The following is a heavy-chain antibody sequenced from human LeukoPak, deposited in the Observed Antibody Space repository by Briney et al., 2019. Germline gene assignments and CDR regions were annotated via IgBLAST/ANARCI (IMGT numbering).Heavy chain of an antibody. CDR3: TAPIVGTTRLDY. CDR2: IESKTDGGTT. J-gene: IGHJ4*02. Sequence: GGSLRLSCAASGFTFSNAWMSWVRQAPGQGLEWVGRIESKTDGGTTAYAAPVKGRFTISRDDSKSTLFLQMNSLKTEDTAVYYCTAPIVGTTRLDYWGQGTMFTVSS. V-gene: IGHV3-15*04. D-gene: IGHD1-26*01. CDR1: GFTFSNAW.